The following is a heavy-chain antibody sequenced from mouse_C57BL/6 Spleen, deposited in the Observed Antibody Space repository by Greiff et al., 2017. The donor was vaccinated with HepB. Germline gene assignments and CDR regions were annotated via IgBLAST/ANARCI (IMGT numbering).Heavy chain of an antibody. V-gene: IGHV1-64*01. CDR1: GYTFTSYW. CDR2: IHPNSGST. Sequence: QVQLQQSGPELVKPGASVKLSCKASGYTFTSYWMHWVKQRPGQGLEWIGMIHPNSGSTNYNEKFKSKATLTVDKSSSTAYMQLSSLTSEDSAVYYWARGGPYYFDYWGQGTTLTVSS. J-gene: IGHJ2*01. CDR3: ARGGPYYFDY.